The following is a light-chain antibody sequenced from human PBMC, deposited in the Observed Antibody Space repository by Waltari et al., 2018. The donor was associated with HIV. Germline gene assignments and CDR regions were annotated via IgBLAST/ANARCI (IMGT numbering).Light chain of an antibody. CDR1: TGAVTSGHY. Sequence: QAVVPQEPSLTVSPGGTVTPTCGSSTGAVTSGHYPYWFQQTPGQAPRTLIYDTSNRPPWTPARFSGSLLGGKAALTLSGAQPEDEAEYYCLLSYSGARVFGGGTKLTVL. CDR3: LLSYSGARV. CDR2: DTS. J-gene: IGLJ2*01. V-gene: IGLV7-46*01.